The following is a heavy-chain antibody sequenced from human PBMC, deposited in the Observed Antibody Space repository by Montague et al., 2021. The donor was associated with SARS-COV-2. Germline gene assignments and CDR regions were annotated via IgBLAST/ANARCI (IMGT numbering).Heavy chain of an antibody. CDR3: AKEQYSSSWSDFDY. Sequence: SRRLSCAASGFTFSTYPMHWVRQAPGKGLEWLVVISYDGSKKDYADSVKGRFTISRDNSENMLYLQMNSLRAEDTAVYYCAKEQYSSSWSDFDYWGQGTVVAVSS. CDR2: ISYDGSKK. CDR1: GFTFSTYP. D-gene: IGHD6-13*01. V-gene: IGHV3-30*04. J-gene: IGHJ4*02.